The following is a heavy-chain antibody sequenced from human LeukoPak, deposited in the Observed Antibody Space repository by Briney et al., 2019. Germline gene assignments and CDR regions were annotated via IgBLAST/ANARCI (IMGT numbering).Heavy chain of an antibody. CDR3: AREDVDYGDFADYFDY. V-gene: IGHV3-21*01. J-gene: IGHJ4*02. CDR1: GFTFSNYT. D-gene: IGHD4-17*01. CDR2: ITSSSSYI. Sequence: KSGGSLRLSCAASGFTFSNYTMNWVRQAPGKGLEWVSSITSSSSYIFYADSVKGRFTISRDNAKNSLYLQMNSLRAEDTAVYYCAREDVDYGDFADYFDYWGQGTLVTVSS.